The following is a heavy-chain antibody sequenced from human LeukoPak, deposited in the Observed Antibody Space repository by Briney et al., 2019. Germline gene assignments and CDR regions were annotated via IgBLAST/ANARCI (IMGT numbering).Heavy chain of an antibody. CDR3: ASGLNTRTSSC. D-gene: IGHD6-13*01. Sequence: ASVKGSCRASGYRFTDYYIHWVRQAPGQGLEWMGWINPGGGGTNYAQKFQGRVTMTTDTTISTAYMELRRLRSDDTAVYYCASGLNTRTSSCWGQGTLLTVSA. J-gene: IGHJ4*02. CDR2: INPGGGGT. CDR1: GYRFTDYY. V-gene: IGHV1-2*02.